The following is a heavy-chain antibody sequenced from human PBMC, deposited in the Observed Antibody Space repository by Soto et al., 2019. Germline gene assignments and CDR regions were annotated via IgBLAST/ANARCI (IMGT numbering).Heavy chain of an antibody. CDR2: INNDGNDI. CDR1: GATFANYW. V-gene: IGHV3-74*01. J-gene: IGHJ5*01. CDR3: ARDVPHNWFDS. D-gene: IGHD3-10*02. Sequence: EVQLVESGGGLVQPGGSLRLSCEASGATFANYWMHWVRQAPGKGLVWVSRINNDGNDITYADSVKGRFTASRDNAKNLVFLQMNSQRVEDTAVYYFARDVPHNWFDSWGHGTLVTVSS.